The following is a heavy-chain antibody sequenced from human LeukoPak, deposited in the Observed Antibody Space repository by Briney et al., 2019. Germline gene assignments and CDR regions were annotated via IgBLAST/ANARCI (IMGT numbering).Heavy chain of an antibody. CDR1: RFTFSTFA. CDR3: AKSPWGNYPSSFDY. V-gene: IGHV3-23*01. D-gene: IGHD4-4*01. Sequence: GGSLRLSCAASRFTFSTFAMTWVRQAPGKGLEWVATISGNGFSTHYAQNVRGRFTISRDNGETKLYLQMNRLRADDTAVYYCAKSPWGNYPSSFDYWGQGTLVTVSS. J-gene: IGHJ4*02. CDR2: ISGNGFST.